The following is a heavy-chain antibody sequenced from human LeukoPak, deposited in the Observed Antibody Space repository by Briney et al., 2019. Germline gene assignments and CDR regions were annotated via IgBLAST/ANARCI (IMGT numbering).Heavy chain of an antibody. Sequence: SETLSLTCTVSGGSISSSSYYWGWLRQPPGKGLEWIGSIYYSGSTYYNPSLKSRVTISVDTSKNQFSLKLSSVTAADTAAYYCASRLRFLEYYFDYWGQGTLVTVSS. V-gene: IGHV4-39*07. CDR2: IYYSGST. J-gene: IGHJ4*02. D-gene: IGHD3-3*01. CDR3: ASRLRFLEYYFDY. CDR1: GGSISSSSYY.